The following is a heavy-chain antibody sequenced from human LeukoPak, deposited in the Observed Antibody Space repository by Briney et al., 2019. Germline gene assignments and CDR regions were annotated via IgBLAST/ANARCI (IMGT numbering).Heavy chain of an antibody. J-gene: IGHJ4*02. CDR1: GGSFSGYY. V-gene: IGHV4-34*01. CDR3: ARQGIVGSDY. D-gene: IGHD3-16*02. Sequence: SETLSLTCAVYGGSFSGYYWSWIRQPPGKGLEWIGEINHSGSTNYNPSLKSRVTISADTSKNQFSLTLSSVTAADTAAYYCARQGIVGSDYWGQGTLVTVSS. CDR2: INHSGST.